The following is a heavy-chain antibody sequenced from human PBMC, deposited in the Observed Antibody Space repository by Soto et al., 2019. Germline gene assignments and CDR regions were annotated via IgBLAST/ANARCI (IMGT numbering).Heavy chain of an antibody. J-gene: IGHJ5*02. V-gene: IGHV3-33*01. CDR3: ARHAGEDKQQLVPWFAR. Sequence: PVRSLRLSCAASGFTFSSYGMHWVRQAPGKEREWVAGMWSDESNKYYADSGKRRFTISRDNSKNTLCLQMNSLRAEDTAVYYCARHAGEDKQQLVPWFARWGQGALVTVFS. D-gene: IGHD6-13*01. CDR2: MWSDESNK. CDR1: GFTFSSYG.